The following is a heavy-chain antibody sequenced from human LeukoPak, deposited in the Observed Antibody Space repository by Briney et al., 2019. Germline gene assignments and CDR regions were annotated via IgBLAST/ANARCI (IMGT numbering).Heavy chain of an antibody. Sequence: PSETLSLTCAVYGGSFSGYYWSWIRQPPGKGLEWIGEINHSGGTNYNPSLKSRVTISVDTSKIQFSLKVNSVTAADTAVYYCARDTNLRDSFDIWGQGTMVTVSS. CDR3: ARDTNLRDSFDI. V-gene: IGHV4-34*01. CDR1: GGSFSGYY. CDR2: INHSGGT. D-gene: IGHD2-8*01. J-gene: IGHJ3*02.